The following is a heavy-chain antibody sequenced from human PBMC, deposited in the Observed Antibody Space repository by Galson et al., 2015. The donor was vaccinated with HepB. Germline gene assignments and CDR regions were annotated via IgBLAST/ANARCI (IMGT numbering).Heavy chain of an antibody. D-gene: IGHD6-13*01. CDR3: AKGLYSSSWYYFDY. CDR1: GFTFSSYG. V-gene: IGHV3-30*18. J-gene: IGHJ4*02. Sequence: SLRLSCAASGFTFSSYGMHWVRQAPGKGLEWVAVISYDGSNKYYADSVKGRFTISRDNSKNTLYLQMNSLRAEDTAVYYCAKGLYSSSWYYFDYWGQGTLVTVSS. CDR2: ISYDGSNK.